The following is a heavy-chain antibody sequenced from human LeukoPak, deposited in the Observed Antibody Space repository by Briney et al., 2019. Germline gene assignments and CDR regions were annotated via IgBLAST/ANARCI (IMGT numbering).Heavy chain of an antibody. CDR2: VYSSGST. J-gene: IGHJ4*02. D-gene: IGHD3-9*01. Sequence: PSETLSLTCSVSDGSISSSNYYWGWIRQPPGRGLEWIGSVYSSGSTFYNPSLKSRVTISVDTSKNQFSLRLNSVTAADTAVYYCATLGYDILTGYYPYFDYWGQGTLVTVSS. CDR3: ATLGYDILTGYYPYFDY. CDR1: DGSISSSNYY. V-gene: IGHV4-39*01.